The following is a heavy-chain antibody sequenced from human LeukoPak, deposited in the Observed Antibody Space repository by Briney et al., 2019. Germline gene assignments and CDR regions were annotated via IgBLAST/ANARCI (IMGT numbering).Heavy chain of an antibody. D-gene: IGHD5-18*01. CDR1: GFTFSSYS. V-gene: IGHV3-21*01. Sequence: GGSLRLSCAASGFTFSSYSMNWVRQAPGKGLEWVSSISSGSTYMYYADSVKGRFTISRDNAQNSMYLQMNSLRAEDTAVYYCARDVDTRGHYARFDPWGQGTLVTVSS. CDR2: ISSGSTYM. CDR3: ARDVDTRGHYARFDP. J-gene: IGHJ5*02.